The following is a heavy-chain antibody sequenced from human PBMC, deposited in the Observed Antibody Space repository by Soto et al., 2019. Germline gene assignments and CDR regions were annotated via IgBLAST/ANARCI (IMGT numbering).Heavy chain of an antibody. CDR1: GGSISSYY. CDR2: IYYSGSI. J-gene: IGHJ5*02. Sequence: SETLSLTCTVSGGSISSYYWSWIRQPPGKGLEWIAYIYYSGSINYNPSLKSRVTISVDTSKNQFSLRLSSVTAADTAVYYCVRMIRGVNNWFDPWGQGTLVTVSS. D-gene: IGHD3-10*01. V-gene: IGHV4-59*01. CDR3: VRMIRGVNNWFDP.